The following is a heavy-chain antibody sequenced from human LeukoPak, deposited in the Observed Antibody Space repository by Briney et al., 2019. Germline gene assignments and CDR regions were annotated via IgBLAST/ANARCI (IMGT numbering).Heavy chain of an antibody. D-gene: IGHD6-19*01. Sequence: GGSLRLSCAASGFTFSNYWMSWVRQAPGKGLEWVSDIGSSDNRISYADSVKGRFTISRDIAKNSLYLQVNSLRAEDTAVYYCAREIVAGTFDSWGQGTLVTVSS. CDR1: GFTFSNYW. J-gene: IGHJ4*02. CDR3: AREIVAGTFDS. CDR2: IGSSDNRI. V-gene: IGHV3-11*01.